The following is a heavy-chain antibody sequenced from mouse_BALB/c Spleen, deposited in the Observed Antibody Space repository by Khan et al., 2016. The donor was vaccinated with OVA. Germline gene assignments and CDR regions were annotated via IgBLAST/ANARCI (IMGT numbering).Heavy chain of an antibody. Sequence: EVQLQESGAELVKPGASVKLSCTASGFNIKDTHMHWVKQRPEQGLEWIGRIDPANDNSKYDPRFQGKATITADTSSNTAYLHLSSLTSEDTAVYYCPPAGTGYYFDYWGQGTTLTVSS. V-gene: IGHV14-3*02. CDR1: GFNIKDTH. CDR2: IDPANDNS. CDR3: PPAGTGYYFDY. J-gene: IGHJ2*01. D-gene: IGHD4-1*01.